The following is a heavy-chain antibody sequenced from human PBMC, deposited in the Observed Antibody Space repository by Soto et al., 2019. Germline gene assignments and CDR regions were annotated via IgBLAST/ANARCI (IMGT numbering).Heavy chain of an antibody. J-gene: IGHJ6*03. D-gene: IGHD5-12*01. CDR1: GFTFSSYS. V-gene: IGHV3-21*01. CDR2: ISSSSSYI. Sequence: EVQLEESGGGLVKPGGSLRLSCAASGFTFSSYSMNWVRQAPGKGLEWVSSISSSSSYIYYADSVKGRFTISRDNAKNSLYLQMNSLRAEDTAVYYCARDVVDIVYYYMDVWGKGTTVTVSS. CDR3: ARDVVDIVYYYMDV.